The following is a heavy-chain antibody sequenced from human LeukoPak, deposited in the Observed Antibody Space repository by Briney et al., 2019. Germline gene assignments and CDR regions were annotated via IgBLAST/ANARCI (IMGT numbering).Heavy chain of an antibody. CDR1: GFTISNYW. J-gene: IGHJ4*02. CDR3: ARDGGLHTNFDY. V-gene: IGHV3-7*01. D-gene: IGHD2-15*01. Sequence: GGSLRLCCAASGFTISNYWIGWVRQAPGKGVEGGANTKQDGTAEYYADSVRGRFTTSRDNANNFLYLQMNSLRGGDTAVYYCARDGGLHTNFDYWGQGTLVTVSS. CDR2: TKQDGTAE.